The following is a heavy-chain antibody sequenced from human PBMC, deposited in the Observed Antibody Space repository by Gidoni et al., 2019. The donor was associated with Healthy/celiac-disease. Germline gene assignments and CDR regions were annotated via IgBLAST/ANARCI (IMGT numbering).Heavy chain of an antibody. V-gene: IGHV1-8*01. CDR2: MNPNSGNT. CDR3: ARGQEKQWLDAFDY. J-gene: IGHJ4*02. CDR1: AYTFTSYD. D-gene: IGHD6-19*01. Sequence: QVQLVQSGAEVKKPGASVKVSCKASAYTFTSYDINWVRQATGQGLEWMGGMNPNSGNTGYAQKFQGRVTMTRNTSISTAYMELSSLRSEDTAVYYCARGQEKQWLDAFDYWGQGTLVTVSS.